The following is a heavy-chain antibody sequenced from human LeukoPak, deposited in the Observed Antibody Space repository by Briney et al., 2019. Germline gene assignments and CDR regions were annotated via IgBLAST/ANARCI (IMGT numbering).Heavy chain of an antibody. CDR1: GFTFRNYV. V-gene: IGHV3-30-3*01. J-gene: IGHJ4*02. D-gene: IGHD3-10*01. CDR2: TSSDLNVK. CDR3: AREGYYGSGSPPSLYIDY. Sequence: GGSLRLSCAASGFTFRNYVIHWVRQAPGKGLEWVAVTSSDLNVKLYADSVKGRFTISRDNSRSTLYLQMNSLRPEDTAIYYCAREGYYGSGSPPSLYIDYWGQGTLVTVSS.